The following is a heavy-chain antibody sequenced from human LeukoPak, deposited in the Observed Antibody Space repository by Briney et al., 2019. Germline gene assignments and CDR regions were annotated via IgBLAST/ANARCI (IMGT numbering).Heavy chain of an antibody. CDR1: GFSVSNNY. D-gene: IGHD2-15*01. V-gene: IGHV3-66*01. CDR3: ASDSYSPEYFQH. Sequence: PGGSLRLPCAASGFSVSNNYMSWVRQAPGKGLEWVSVIYSGGSTFYADSVKGRFTISRDNSKNTLYLQMNSLRAEYTAVYYCASDSYSPEYFQHWGQGTLVTVSS. J-gene: IGHJ1*01. CDR2: IYSGGST.